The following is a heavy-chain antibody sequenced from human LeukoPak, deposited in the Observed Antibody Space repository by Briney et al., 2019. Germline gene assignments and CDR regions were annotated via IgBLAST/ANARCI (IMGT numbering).Heavy chain of an antibody. CDR2: ISSSSSYI. D-gene: IGHD3-3*01. CDR1: GFTFSSYS. CDR3: ARAYDFLRGYRDY. Sequence: GGSLRLSCAASGFTFSSYSMNWVRQAPGKGLEWVSSISSSSSYIYYADSVKGRFTISRDNAKNSLYLQMNSLRAEDTAVYYCARAYDFLRGYRDYWGQGTLVTVSS. V-gene: IGHV3-21*01. J-gene: IGHJ4*02.